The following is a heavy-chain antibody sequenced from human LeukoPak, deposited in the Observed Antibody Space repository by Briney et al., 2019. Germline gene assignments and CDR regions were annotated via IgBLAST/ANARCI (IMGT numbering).Heavy chain of an antibody. CDR2: MNPNSGNT. CDR1: GGTFSSYD. Sequence: ASVKVSCKASGGTFSSYDINWVRQATGQGLEWMGWMNPNSGNTGYAQKFQGRVTMTRNTSISTAYMELSSLRSEDTAVYYCARAGYGSGSYPLDYWGQGTLVTVSS. CDR3: ARAGYGSGSYPLDY. V-gene: IGHV1-8*02. J-gene: IGHJ4*02. D-gene: IGHD3-10*01.